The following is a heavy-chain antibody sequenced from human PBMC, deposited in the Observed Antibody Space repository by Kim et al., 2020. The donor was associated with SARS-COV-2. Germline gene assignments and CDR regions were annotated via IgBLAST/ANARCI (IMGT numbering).Heavy chain of an antibody. J-gene: IGHJ6*02. V-gene: IGHV3-21*01. CDR2: ISSSSSYI. D-gene: IGHD3-22*01. Sequence: GGSLRLSCAASGFTFSSYSMNWVRQAPGKGLEWVSSISSSSSYIYYADSVKGRFTISRDNAKNSLYLQMNSLRAEDTAVYYCARCFDVYWYYYDSSGYYYYYYGMDVWGQGTTVTVSS. CDR1: GFTFSSYS. CDR3: ARCFDVYWYYYDSSGYYYYYYGMDV.